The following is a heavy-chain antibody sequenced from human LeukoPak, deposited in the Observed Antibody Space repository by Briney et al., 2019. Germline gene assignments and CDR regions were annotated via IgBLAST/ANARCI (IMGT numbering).Heavy chain of an antibody. CDR1: GFTFSNYA. Sequence: GGSLRLSCAASGFTFSNYALSWVRQAPGKGLEWVSDISGSGGSTYYADSVKGRFTISRDNSKNTMYLQMNSLRAEDTAVYYCARRDIVVVVSASDYWGQGTLVTVSS. J-gene: IGHJ4*02. CDR2: ISGSGGST. V-gene: IGHV3-23*01. CDR3: ARRDIVVVVSASDY. D-gene: IGHD2-15*01.